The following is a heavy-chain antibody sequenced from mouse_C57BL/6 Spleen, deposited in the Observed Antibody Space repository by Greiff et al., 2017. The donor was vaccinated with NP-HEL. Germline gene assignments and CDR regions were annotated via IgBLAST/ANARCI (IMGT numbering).Heavy chain of an antibody. V-gene: IGHV1-52*01. Sequence: QVQLQQPGAELVRPGSSVKLSCKASGYTFTSYWMHWVKQRPIQGLEWIGNIDPSDSETHYNQKFKDKATLTVDKSSSTAYMQLNSLTSEDSAVYYCASIYEDYDGDAMDYWGQGTSVTVSS. CDR1: GYTFTSYW. D-gene: IGHD2-4*01. CDR3: ASIYEDYDGDAMDY. CDR2: IDPSDSET. J-gene: IGHJ4*01.